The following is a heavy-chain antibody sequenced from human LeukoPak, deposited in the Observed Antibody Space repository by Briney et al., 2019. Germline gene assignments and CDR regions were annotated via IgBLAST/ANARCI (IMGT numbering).Heavy chain of an antibody. CDR1: GGSISSGGYS. D-gene: IGHD3-10*01. V-gene: IGHV4-30-2*01. CDR3: ARDEVYGSGKGFDP. J-gene: IGHJ5*02. Sequence: SETLSLTCAVSGGSISSGGYSWSWIRQPPGKGLEWIGYIHHSGSTYYNPSLKSRVTISVDRSKNQFSLKLSSVTAADTAVYYCARDEVYGSGKGFDPWGQGTLVTVSS. CDR2: IHHSGST.